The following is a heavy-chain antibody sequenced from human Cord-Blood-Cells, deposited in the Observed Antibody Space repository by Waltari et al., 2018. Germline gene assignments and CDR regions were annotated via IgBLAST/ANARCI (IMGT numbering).Heavy chain of an antibody. CDR3: AKSEGGSGSYWSIDY. V-gene: IGHV3-30*18. D-gene: IGHD3-10*01. CDR2: ISYDGSNK. J-gene: IGHJ4*02. Sequence: QVQLVESGGGVVQPGRSLRLSCAASGFTFSSYGMHWVRQAPGKGLEWVAVISYDGSNKYYPDSVKGRFTISRDNSKNTLYLQMNSLRAEDTAVYYCAKSEGGSGSYWSIDYWGQGTLVTVSS. CDR1: GFTFSSYG.